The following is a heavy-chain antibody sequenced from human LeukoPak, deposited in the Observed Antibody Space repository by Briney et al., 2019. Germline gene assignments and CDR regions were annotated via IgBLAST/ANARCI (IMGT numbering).Heavy chain of an antibody. V-gene: IGHV4-59*12. CDR3: ARCSSSLTSNGYYYYYYYMDV. Sequence: PSETLSLTCTVSGGSISSYYWSWIRQPPGKGLEWIGYIYYSGSTNYNPSLKSRVTISVDTSKNQFSLKLSSVTAADTAVYYCARCSSSLTSNGYYYYYYYMDVWGKGTTVTISS. J-gene: IGHJ6*03. D-gene: IGHD6-13*01. CDR2: IYYSGST. CDR1: GGSISSYY.